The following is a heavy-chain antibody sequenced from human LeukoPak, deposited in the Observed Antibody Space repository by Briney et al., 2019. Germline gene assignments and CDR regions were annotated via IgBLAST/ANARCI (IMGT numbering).Heavy chain of an antibody. CDR1: GFTFSSYE. CDR3: ASYSSSWYKGGAFDI. CDR2: IYHSGST. Sequence: GSLRLSCAASGFTFSSYEMNWVRQAPGKGLEWIGSIYHSGSTYYNPSLKSRVTISVDTSKNQFSLKLSSVTAADTAVYYCASYSSSWYKGGAFDIWGQGTMVTVSS. V-gene: IGHV4-38-2*01. J-gene: IGHJ3*02. D-gene: IGHD6-13*01.